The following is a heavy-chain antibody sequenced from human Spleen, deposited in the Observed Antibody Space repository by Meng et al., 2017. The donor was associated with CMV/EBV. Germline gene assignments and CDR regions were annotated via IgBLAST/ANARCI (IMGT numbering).Heavy chain of an antibody. Sequence: GESLKISCAASGFTFSRDSMNWVRQAPGKGLEWISYISGSSSAMYYADSVKGRFTISRDNPKNSLYLEMNSLRAEDTAVYYCARTWNLGFDYWGQGTLVTVSS. J-gene: IGHJ4*02. D-gene: IGHD1-1*01. V-gene: IGHV3-48*04. CDR3: ARTWNLGFDY. CDR2: ISGSSSAM. CDR1: GFTFSRDS.